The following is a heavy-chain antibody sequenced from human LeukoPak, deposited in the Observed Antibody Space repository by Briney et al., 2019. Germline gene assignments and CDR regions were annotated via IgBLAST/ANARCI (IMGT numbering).Heavy chain of an antibody. V-gene: IGHV1-2*02. Sequence: ASVKVSCTASGYTFTGYYMYWVRQAPGQGLEWMGWINPNSGGTNYAQKFQGRVTMTRDTSISTAYMELSRLRSDDTAVYYCARVPTYCSSTSCYARFDYWGQGTLVTVSS. CDR2: INPNSGGT. CDR1: GYTFTGYY. D-gene: IGHD2-2*01. J-gene: IGHJ4*02. CDR3: ARVPTYCSSTSCYARFDY.